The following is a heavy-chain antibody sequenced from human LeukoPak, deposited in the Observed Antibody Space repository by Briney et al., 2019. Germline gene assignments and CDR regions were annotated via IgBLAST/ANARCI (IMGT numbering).Heavy chain of an antibody. CDR3: AKDPHLGYCSSTSCYGVAFHI. Sequence: PGGSLRLSCAASGFTFSGSGMHWVRQAPGKGLEWVAFIRYDGSAKYYADSVKGRFTISGYNSKNTLYLQMNSLRAEDTAVYYCAKDPHLGYCSSTSCYGVAFHIWGQGTMVTVSS. V-gene: IGHV3-30*02. CDR1: GFTFSGSG. CDR2: IRYDGSAK. D-gene: IGHD2-2*01. J-gene: IGHJ3*02.